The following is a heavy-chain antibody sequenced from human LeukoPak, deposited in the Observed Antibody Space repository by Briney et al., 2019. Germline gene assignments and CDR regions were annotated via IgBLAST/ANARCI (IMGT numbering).Heavy chain of an antibody. CDR3: ARTMVRGVITPWYYGMDV. Sequence: GGSLRLSCAASGFTFSDYYMSWIRQAPGKGLEWVSYISSSGSTIYYADSVKGRFTISRDNAKNSLYPQMNSLRAEDTAVYYCARTMVRGVITPWYYGMDVWGQGTTVTVSS. D-gene: IGHD3-10*01. CDR2: ISSSGSTI. V-gene: IGHV3-11*01. CDR1: GFTFSDYY. J-gene: IGHJ6*02.